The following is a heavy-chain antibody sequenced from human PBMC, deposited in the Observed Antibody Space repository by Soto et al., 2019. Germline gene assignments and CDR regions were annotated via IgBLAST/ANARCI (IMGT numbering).Heavy chain of an antibody. CDR2: IIPILGIA. D-gene: IGHD3-22*01. CDR3: ARRNYYDSSGYYFDY. Sequence: QVQLVQSGAEVKKPGSSVKVSCKASGGTFSSYTISWVRQAPGQGLEWMGRIIPILGIANYAQKFQGRVTITADKSTSTAYMELSSLRSEDTAVYYCARRNYYDSSGYYFDYWGRGTLVTVSS. J-gene: IGHJ4*02. V-gene: IGHV1-69*02. CDR1: GGTFSSYT.